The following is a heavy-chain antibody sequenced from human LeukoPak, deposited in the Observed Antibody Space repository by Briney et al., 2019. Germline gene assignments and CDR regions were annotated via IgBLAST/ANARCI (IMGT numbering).Heavy chain of an antibody. V-gene: IGHV4-34*01. J-gene: IGHJ4*02. D-gene: IGHD6-19*01. CDR1: GWSFSGYY. CDR3: ASFKQWRTYYFDY. CDR2: INHSGST. Sequence: PSETLSLTCAVYGWSFSGYYWSWIRQPPGKGLEWIGEINHSGSTNYNPSLKSRVTISVDTSKNQFSLKLSSVPAADTAVYYCASFKQWRTYYFDYWGQGTLVTVSS.